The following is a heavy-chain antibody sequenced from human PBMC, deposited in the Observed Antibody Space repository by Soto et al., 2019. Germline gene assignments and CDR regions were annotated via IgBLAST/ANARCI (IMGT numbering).Heavy chain of an antibody. CDR1: GFTFSSYA. J-gene: IGHJ4*02. CDR3: ARRGSGSSYDY. Sequence: EVQLLESGGGLVQPGGSLRLSCAASGFTFSSYAMRWVRQAPGKGLEWVSASSGSGGSTYYADSVKGRFTISRDNSKNTLYLQMNSLRAEDTAVYYCARRGSGSSYDYWGQGTLVTVSS. CDR2: SSGSGGST. V-gene: IGHV3-23*01. D-gene: IGHD1-26*01.